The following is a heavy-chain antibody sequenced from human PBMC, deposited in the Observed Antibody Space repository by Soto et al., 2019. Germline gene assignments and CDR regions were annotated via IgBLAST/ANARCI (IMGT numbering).Heavy chain of an antibody. CDR2: ISGSGGST. CDR3: AKSRRITMIVVALVDY. V-gene: IGHV3-23*01. CDR1: GFTFSSYA. D-gene: IGHD3-22*01. J-gene: IGHJ4*02. Sequence: GGSLRLSCAASGFTFSSYAMSWVRQAPGKGLEWVSAISGSGGSTYYADSVKGRFTISRDNSKNTLYLQMNSLRAEDTAVYYCAKSRRITMIVVALVDYWGQGTLVTSPQ.